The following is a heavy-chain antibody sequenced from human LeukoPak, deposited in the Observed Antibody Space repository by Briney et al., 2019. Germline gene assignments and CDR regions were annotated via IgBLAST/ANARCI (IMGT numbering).Heavy chain of an antibody. CDR3: AISGSRGTFDP. J-gene: IGHJ5*02. Sequence: ASVKVSCKASGYTFTSYGISWVRQAPGQGLEWMGIINPSGGSTSYAQKFQGRVTMTRDMSTSTVYMELSSLRSEDTAVYYCAISGSRGTFDPWGQGTLVTVSS. CDR2: INPSGGST. V-gene: IGHV1-46*01. CDR1: GYTFTSYG. D-gene: IGHD1-26*01.